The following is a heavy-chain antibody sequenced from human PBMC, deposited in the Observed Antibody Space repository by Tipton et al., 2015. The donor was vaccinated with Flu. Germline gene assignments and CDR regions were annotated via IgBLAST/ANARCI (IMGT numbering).Heavy chain of an antibody. CDR1: GGIFRSHA. CDR2: IIAIFGTT. V-gene: IGHV1-69*01. J-gene: IGHJ6*03. CDR3: ARGPNYYQSYMDV. Sequence: QSGPEVKKPGSSVKVSCKASGGIFRSHAISWVRQAPGQGLEWMGGIIAIFGTTNYAQKFQGRVTITADESTSTVYMELSSVRSEDTAVYFCARGPNYYQSYMDVWGTGTTVIVSS.